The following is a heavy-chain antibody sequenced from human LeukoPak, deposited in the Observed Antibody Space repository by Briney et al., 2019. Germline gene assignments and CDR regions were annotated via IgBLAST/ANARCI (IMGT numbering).Heavy chain of an antibody. V-gene: IGHV1-69*05. CDR1: GGTFSSYA. CDR3: ARNRGSSNAFDI. Sequence: SVKVTCKASGGTFSSYAISWVRQPPGPGLEWMGWIMHIFGTANYAQKLQGRGTITTDESTSTAYMELSSLRAEDTAVYYCARNRGSSNAFDIWGQGTMVTVSS. CDR2: IMHIFGTA. J-gene: IGHJ3*02. D-gene: IGHD6-6*01.